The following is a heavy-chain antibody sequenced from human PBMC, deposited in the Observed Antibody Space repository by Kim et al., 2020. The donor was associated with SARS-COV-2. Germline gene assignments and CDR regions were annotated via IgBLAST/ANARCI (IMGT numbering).Heavy chain of an antibody. D-gene: IGHD1-26*01. V-gene: IGHV4-39*07. CDR3: ARGRIVGAYSCFDP. Sequence: SETLSLTCTVSGGSISSSSYHWGWIRQPPGKGLEWIGSIYYSGSTYYNPSLKSRVTISVDTSKNQFSLKLSSVTAADTAVYYCARGRIVGAYSCFDPWG. CDR1: GGSISSSSYH. J-gene: IGHJ5*02. CDR2: IYYSGST.